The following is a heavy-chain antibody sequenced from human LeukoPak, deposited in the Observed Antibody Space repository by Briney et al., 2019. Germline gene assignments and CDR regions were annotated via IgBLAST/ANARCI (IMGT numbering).Heavy chain of an antibody. CDR1: GFTVSSIY. J-gene: IGHJ4*02. CDR2: IYSGGTT. Sequence: GGSLRLSCAASGFTVSSIYMSWVRQAPGKGLEWVSVIYSGGTTQYADSVKGRFTVSRDNSKNTLYLQMNSLRAEDTAVYYCARDLDSSGFNDYWGQGTLVTVSS. V-gene: IGHV3-66*01. D-gene: IGHD3-22*01. CDR3: ARDLDSSGFNDY.